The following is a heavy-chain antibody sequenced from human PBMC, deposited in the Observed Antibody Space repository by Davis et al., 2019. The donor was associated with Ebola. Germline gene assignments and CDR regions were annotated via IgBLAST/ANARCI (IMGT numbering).Heavy chain of an antibody. J-gene: IGHJ6*02. Sequence: GESLKISCKGSEYSFTSYWISWVRQMPGKGLEWMGRIDPSDSYTNYSPSFQGHVTISADKSISTAYLQWSSLKASDTAMYYCASLIAAAGTGYYYGMDVWGQGTTVTVSS. D-gene: IGHD6-13*01. CDR3: ASLIAAAGTGYYYGMDV. V-gene: IGHV5-10-1*01. CDR2: IDPSDSYT. CDR1: EYSFTSYW.